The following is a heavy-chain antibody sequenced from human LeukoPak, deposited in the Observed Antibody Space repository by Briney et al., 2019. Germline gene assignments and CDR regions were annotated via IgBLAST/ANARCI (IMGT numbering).Heavy chain of an antibody. CDR3: ARGLSRKKFGELSYYFDY. V-gene: IGHV1-8*01. CDR1: GYTFPSYD. CDR2: MTPNSGNT. Sequence: ASVKVSQEASGYTFPSYDINWVRQATGQGLEWMGCMTPNSGNTVYAEKFQGRVTMTRNTTISTAYMELSSLRSEDTAVYYCARGLSRKKFGELSYYFDYWGQGTLVTVSS. J-gene: IGHJ4*02. D-gene: IGHD3-10*01.